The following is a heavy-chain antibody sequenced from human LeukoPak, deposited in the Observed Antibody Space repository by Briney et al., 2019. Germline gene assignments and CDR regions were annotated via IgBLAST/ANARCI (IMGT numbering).Heavy chain of an antibody. CDR2: INPNSGGT. CDR3: ARDKEGAMGSFGY. J-gene: IGHJ4*02. V-gene: IGHV1-2*02. D-gene: IGHD5-18*01. CDR1: GYTFTGYY. Sequence: ASVKVSCKASGYTFTGYYMHWVRQAPGQGLEWMGWINPNSGGTNYAQKFQGRVTMTRDTSISTAYMELSRLRSDDTAVYYCARDKEGAMGSFGYWGQGTLVTVSS.